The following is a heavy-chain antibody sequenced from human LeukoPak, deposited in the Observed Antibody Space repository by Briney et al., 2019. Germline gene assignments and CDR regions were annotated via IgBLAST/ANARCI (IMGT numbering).Heavy chain of an antibody. CDR3: ASGYTLFDY. V-gene: IGHV4-39*01. J-gene: IGHJ4*02. CDR2: IYYSGST. D-gene: IGHD5-18*01. CDR1: GVSISSSSYY. Sequence: PSETLSLTCTVSGVSISSSSYYWGWIRQPPGKGLEWIGSIYYSGSTYYNPSLKSRVTISVDTSKNQFSLKLSSVTAADTAVYYCASGYTLFDYWGQGTLVTVSS.